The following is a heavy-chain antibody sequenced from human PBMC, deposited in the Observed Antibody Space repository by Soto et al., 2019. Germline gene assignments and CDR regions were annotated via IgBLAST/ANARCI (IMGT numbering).Heavy chain of an antibody. D-gene: IGHD5-12*01. CDR2: INHSGST. CDR3: ASLSGYDLDY. CDR1: GGSFSGYY. Sequence: QVQLQQWGAGLLKPSETLSLTCAVYGGSFSGYYWSWIRQPPGKGLEWIGEINHSGSTNYNPSLRSLVTISVDTSKNQFSLKLSSVTAADTAVYYCASLSGYDLDYWGQGTLVTVSS. V-gene: IGHV4-34*01. J-gene: IGHJ4*02.